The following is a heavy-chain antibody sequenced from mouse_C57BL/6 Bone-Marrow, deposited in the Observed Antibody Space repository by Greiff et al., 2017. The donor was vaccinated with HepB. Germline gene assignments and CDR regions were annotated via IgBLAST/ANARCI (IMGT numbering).Heavy chain of an antibody. D-gene: IGHD3-3*01. CDR1: GFTFSSYG. J-gene: IGHJ3*01. CDR3: ARQGLLFAY. CDR2: ISSGGSYT. Sequence: EVMLVESGGDLLKPGGSLKHSCAAPGFTFSSYGMSWVRQTPDKRLEWVATISSGGSYTYYPDSVKGRFTISRDNAKNTLYLQMSSLKSEDTAMYYCARQGLLFAYWGQGTLVTVSA. V-gene: IGHV5-6*01.